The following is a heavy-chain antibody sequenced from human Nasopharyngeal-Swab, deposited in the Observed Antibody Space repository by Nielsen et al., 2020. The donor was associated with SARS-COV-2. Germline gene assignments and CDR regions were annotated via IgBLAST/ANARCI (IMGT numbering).Heavy chain of an antibody. J-gene: IGHJ5*02. CDR2: IYYSGST. CDR3: ARGEPWKEWFDP. Sequence: RQAAGKGLEWFGYIYYSGSTNYNPSLKSRVTISVDTSKNQFSLKLSSVTAADTAVYYCARGEPWKEWFDPWGQGTLVTVSS. D-gene: IGHD1-1*01. V-gene: IGHV4-59*01.